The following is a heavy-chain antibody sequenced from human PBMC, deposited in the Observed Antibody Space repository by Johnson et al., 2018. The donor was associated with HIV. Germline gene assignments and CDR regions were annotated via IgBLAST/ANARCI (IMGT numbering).Heavy chain of an antibody. Sequence: VQLVESGGGVAQPGRSLRLSCAASRFTFSFYAMSWVRQAPGKGLEWVSAISGSGGSTYYEDSVKGRFTISRDNAKNSLYLQMNSLRAEDTAVYYCARDIAIQLWSHDAFDIWGQGTMVTVSS. CDR1: RFTFSFYA. V-gene: IGHV3-23*04. D-gene: IGHD5-18*01. CDR2: ISGSGGST. CDR3: ARDIAIQLWSHDAFDI. J-gene: IGHJ3*02.